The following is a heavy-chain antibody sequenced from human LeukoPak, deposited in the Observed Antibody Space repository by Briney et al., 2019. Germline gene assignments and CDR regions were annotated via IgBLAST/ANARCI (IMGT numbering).Heavy chain of an antibody. CDR1: GFTFDDYA. V-gene: IGHV3-9*01. CDR2: ISWNSGSI. D-gene: IGHD3-16*02. CDR3: AKDKNVWGSYRYPDAFDI. Sequence: GGSLRLSCAASGFTFDDYAMHWVRQAPGKGLEWVSGISWNSGSIGYADSVKGRFTISRDNAKNSLYLQMNSLRAEDTALYYCAKDKNVWGSYRYPDAFDIWGQGTMVTVSS. J-gene: IGHJ3*02.